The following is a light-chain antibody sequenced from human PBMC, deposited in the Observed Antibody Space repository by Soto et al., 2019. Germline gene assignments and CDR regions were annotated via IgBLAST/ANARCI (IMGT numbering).Light chain of an antibody. CDR3: CSYAGSSTYV. J-gene: IGLJ1*01. V-gene: IGLV2-23*01. Sequence: ALTQPASVSGSPGQSITISCTGTSSDVGSYNLVSWYQQHPGKAPKLMIYEGSKRPSGVSNRFSGSKSGNTASLTIPGLQAEDEADYYCCSYAGSSTYVFGTGTKVTVL. CDR2: EGS. CDR1: SSDVGSYNL.